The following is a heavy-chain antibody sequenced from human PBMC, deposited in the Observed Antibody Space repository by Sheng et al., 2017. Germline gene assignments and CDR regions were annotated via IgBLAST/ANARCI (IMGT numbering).Heavy chain of an antibody. CDR1: GDSVSSSSYY. Sequence: QLELQESGPGLLKASETLSLICKVSGDSVSSSSYYWAGSASPQGGAGVDWEYLFQWEDLLQPPSLKSRVTLSVDTSRNQFSLNISSVTAADAAVYYCARRRVNFFEVWGKGTTVTVSS. J-gene: IGHJ6*04. CDR2: LFQWED. CDR3: ARRRVNFFEV. V-gene: IGHV4-39*01. D-gene: IGHD1-1*01.